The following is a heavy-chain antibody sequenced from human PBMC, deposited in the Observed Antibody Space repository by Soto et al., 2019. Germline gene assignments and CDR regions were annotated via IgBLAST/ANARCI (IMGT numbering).Heavy chain of an antibody. D-gene: IGHD3-3*01. CDR1: GGTFSSYT. Sequence: QVQLVQSGAEVQKPGSSVKVSCKASGGTFSSYTISWVRQAPGQGLEWMGRIIPILGIANYAQKFQGRVTITADKSTSTAYMELSSLRSEDTAVYYCASLSTIFGFDYWGQGTLVTVSS. V-gene: IGHV1-69*02. CDR2: IIPILGIA. J-gene: IGHJ4*02. CDR3: ASLSTIFGFDY.